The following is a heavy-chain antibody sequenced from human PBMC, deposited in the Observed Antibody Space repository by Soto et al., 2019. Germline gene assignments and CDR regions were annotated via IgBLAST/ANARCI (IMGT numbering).Heavy chain of an antibody. CDR2: IKQDGSEK. J-gene: IGHJ4*02. CDR3: ARDHVLGAPTLDF. CDR1: GLSLSRYW. D-gene: IGHD1-26*01. Sequence: QLVESGGGLVQPGGSLRLFCTGSGLSLSRYWMSWVRQVPGKGLEWLANIKQDGSEKIYVDSVKGRFTISRDNAKNSVYLQMNSLRAEDTAFYYCARDHVLGAPTLDFWGQGTLVTVSS. V-gene: IGHV3-7*01.